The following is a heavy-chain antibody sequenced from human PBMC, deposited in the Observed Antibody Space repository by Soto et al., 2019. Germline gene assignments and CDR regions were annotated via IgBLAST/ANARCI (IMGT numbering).Heavy chain of an antibody. CDR1: GFTFGDYA. CDR2: IRSKAYGGTT. D-gene: IGHD3-22*01. Sequence: PGGSLRLSCAASGFTFGDYAMSWFRQAPGKGLEWVGFIRSKAYGGTTEYAASVKGRFTISRDDSKSIAYLQMNSLKTEDTAVYYCTREYYYDSSGSPESAFDIWGQGTMVTVSS. CDR3: TREYYYDSSGSPESAFDI. V-gene: IGHV3-49*03. J-gene: IGHJ3*02.